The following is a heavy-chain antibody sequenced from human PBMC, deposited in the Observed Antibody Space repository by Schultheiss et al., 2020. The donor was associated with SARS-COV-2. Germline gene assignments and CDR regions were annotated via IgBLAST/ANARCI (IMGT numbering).Heavy chain of an antibody. V-gene: IGHV3-66*02. CDR2: IYSGGTT. CDR3: ARVTASGYSSSWPDY. D-gene: IGHD6-13*01. J-gene: IGHJ4*02. Sequence: GESLKISCAASGFTVSSNYMSWVRQAPGKGLEWVSVIYSGGTTYFADSVKGRFTISRDNSKNTLYLQMNSLRAEDTAVYYCARVTASGYSSSWPDYWGQGTLVTVSS. CDR1: GFTVSSNY.